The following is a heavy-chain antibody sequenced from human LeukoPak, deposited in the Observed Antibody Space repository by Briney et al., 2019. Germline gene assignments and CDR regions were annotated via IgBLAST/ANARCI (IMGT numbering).Heavy chain of an antibody. D-gene: IGHD6-13*01. J-gene: IGHJ2*01. CDR3: ARLNSGSRYPDGYWYFDP. CDR2: IYPGDSDT. Sequence: TGESLKISCKGSGYTFTNYWIGWVRQMPGKGLEWMGIIYPGDSDTRYSPSFQGQVTISVDDSITTAYLHWSSLKASDTAMYYCARLNSGSRYPDGYWYFDPWGRGTLVTVSS. V-gene: IGHV5-51*01. CDR1: GYTFTNYW.